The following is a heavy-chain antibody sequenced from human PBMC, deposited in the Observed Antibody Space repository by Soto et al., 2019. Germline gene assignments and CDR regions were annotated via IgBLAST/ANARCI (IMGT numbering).Heavy chain of an antibody. CDR1: GYKVSTWHNFTSYW. J-gene: IGHJ4*02. V-gene: IGHV5-51*01. Sequence: GESLKISWMGCGYKVSTWHNFTSYWIAWVRQMPGEGLEWMGIIYPGDSDTRYSPSFQGQVTISADKSTSTAHLQWSSLQASDTAVYYCARWRGLGDYWGQGTPVTVSS. D-gene: IGHD2-21*02. CDR2: IYPGDSDT. CDR3: ARWRGLGDY.